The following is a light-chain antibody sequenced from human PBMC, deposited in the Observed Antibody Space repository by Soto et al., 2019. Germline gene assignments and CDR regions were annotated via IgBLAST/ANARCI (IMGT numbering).Light chain of an antibody. Sequence: AIQLTQSPSSLAASTGDRVTITCRASQGIASGLAWYQQKPGKAPKLLIQDASSLESGVPSRFSGSGSGTDFTLTISSLQPEDFATYHCQQYGSSLTFGGGTKVEIK. CDR1: QGIASG. J-gene: IGKJ4*01. V-gene: IGKV1-13*02. CDR3: QQYGSSLT. CDR2: DAS.